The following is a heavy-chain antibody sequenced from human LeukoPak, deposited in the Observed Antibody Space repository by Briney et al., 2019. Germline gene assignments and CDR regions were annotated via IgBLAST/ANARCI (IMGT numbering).Heavy chain of an antibody. CDR1: GYSFTGHY. J-gene: IGHJ4*02. Sequence: VASVKVSCKASGYSFTGHYIHWVRQAPGQGLEWMGWISAYNGNTNYAQKLQGRVTMTTDTSTSTAYMELRSLRSDDTAVYYCARDGSGSYYKGSQDYWGQGTLVTVSS. CDR2: ISAYNGNT. V-gene: IGHV1-18*04. CDR3: ARDGSGSYYKGSQDY. D-gene: IGHD3-10*01.